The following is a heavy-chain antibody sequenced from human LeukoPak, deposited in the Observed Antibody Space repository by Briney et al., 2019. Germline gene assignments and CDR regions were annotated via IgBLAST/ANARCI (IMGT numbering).Heavy chain of an antibody. D-gene: IGHD6-13*01. V-gene: IGHV3-21*01. Sequence: GGSLRLSCAASEFSVGSNYMTWVRQAPGKGLEWVSSISRSGRHIYFADSVKGRFTISRDNAKNSLSLQMNSLRAEDTAVYYCARVAEAAAFDFWGQGTLVTVSS. J-gene: IGHJ4*02. CDR3: ARVAEAAAFDF. CDR2: ISRSGRHI. CDR1: EFSVGSNY.